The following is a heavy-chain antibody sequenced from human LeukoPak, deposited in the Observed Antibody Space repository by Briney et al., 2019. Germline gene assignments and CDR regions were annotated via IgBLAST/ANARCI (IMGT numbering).Heavy chain of an antibody. Sequence: SQTLSLTCAISGDIFSGSPALWNWIRQSPSRGLEWLGRAYYRSKWYIDYAVSVKGRITITPDTSKNQFSLQLNSVTPEDTAVYYCARGAVRGGTNFDYWGQGTLVTVSS. CDR1: GDIFSGSPAL. J-gene: IGHJ4*02. CDR2: AYYRSKWYI. V-gene: IGHV6-1*01. D-gene: IGHD3-10*01. CDR3: ARGAVRGGTNFDY.